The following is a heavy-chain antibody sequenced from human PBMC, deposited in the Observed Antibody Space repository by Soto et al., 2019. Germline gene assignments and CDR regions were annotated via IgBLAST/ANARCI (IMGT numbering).Heavy chain of an antibody. J-gene: IGHJ4*02. D-gene: IGHD7-27*01. CDR3: ATGLLTPLDY. Sequence: SSVNVSCKISGYTLTELSMHWVRQAPGKGLEWMGGFDPEDGETIHAQKFQGRVTMTEDTSTDTAYMELSSLRSEDTAVYYCATGLLTPLDYWGQGTLVTVSS. CDR1: GYTLTELS. V-gene: IGHV1-24*01. CDR2: FDPEDGET.